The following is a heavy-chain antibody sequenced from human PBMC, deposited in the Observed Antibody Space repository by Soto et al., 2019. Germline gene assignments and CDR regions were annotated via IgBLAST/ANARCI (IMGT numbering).Heavy chain of an antibody. CDR2: IYHSGST. V-gene: IGHV4-4*02. J-gene: IGHJ6*02. Sequence: SETLSLTCAFSGGSIISSNWWSWVRQPPGKGLEWIGEIYHSGSTNYNPSLKSRVTISVDKSKNQFSLKLSSVTAADTAVYYCARDDRIAVAGYYYYYGMDVWGQGTTVTVSS. D-gene: IGHD6-19*01. CDR1: GGSIISSNW. CDR3: ARDDRIAVAGYYYYYGMDV.